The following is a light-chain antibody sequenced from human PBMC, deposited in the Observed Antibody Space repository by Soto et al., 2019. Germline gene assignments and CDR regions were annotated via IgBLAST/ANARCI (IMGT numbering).Light chain of an antibody. CDR2: GAS. Sequence: ELVLTQSPGTLSLSPGERATLSCRASQSVSSSYLAWYQQKHGQAPRLLIYGASSRATGIPDRFSGSGSGTYFPLTISRLEPEDFAVYYCQQYGSSPFTFGPGNKVDIK. CDR1: QSVSSSY. V-gene: IGKV3-20*01. CDR3: QQYGSSPFT. J-gene: IGKJ3*01.